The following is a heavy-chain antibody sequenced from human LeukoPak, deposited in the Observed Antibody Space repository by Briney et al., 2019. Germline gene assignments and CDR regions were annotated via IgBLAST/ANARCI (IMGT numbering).Heavy chain of an antibody. Sequence: GGSLRLSCAASGFTFSSYAMHWVRQAPGKGLEWVAVISYDGSNKYYADSVKGRFTISSDNSKNTLYLQMNSLRAEDTAVYYCARAQGTVTYYYYYGMDVWGQGTTVTVSS. D-gene: IGHD4-17*01. V-gene: IGHV3-30*04. J-gene: IGHJ6*02. CDR3: ARAQGTVTYYYYYGMDV. CDR2: ISYDGSNK. CDR1: GFTFSSYA.